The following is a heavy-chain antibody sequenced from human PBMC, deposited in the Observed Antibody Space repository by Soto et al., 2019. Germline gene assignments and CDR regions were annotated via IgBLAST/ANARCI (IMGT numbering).Heavy chain of an antibody. CDR3: AKAHSRITMIVVVTSSPHFDY. Sequence: GGSLRLSCAASGFTFSSYAMSWVRQAPGKRLEWVSAISGSGGSTYYADSVKGRFTISRDNSKNTLYLQMNSLRAEDTAVYYCAKAHSRITMIVVVTSSPHFDYWGQGTLVTVSS. J-gene: IGHJ4*02. V-gene: IGHV3-23*01. CDR1: GFTFSSYA. D-gene: IGHD3-22*01. CDR2: ISGSGGST.